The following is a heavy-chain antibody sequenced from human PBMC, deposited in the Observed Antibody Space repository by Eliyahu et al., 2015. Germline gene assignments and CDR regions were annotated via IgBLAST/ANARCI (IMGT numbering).Heavy chain of an antibody. D-gene: IGHD3-9*01. CDR2: IYHSWRT. Sequence: QVQLQESGPGLVKPSETLSLTCAVSGYSISSGXYWGWIRQPPGKGLEWIGSIYHSWRTYYNPSLKSRVTISVDTSKNQFSLKLSSVTAADTAVYYCARGDILTGYSRRGQNWFDPWGQGTLVTVSS. J-gene: IGHJ5*02. CDR3: ARGDILTGYSRRGQNWFDP. CDR1: GYSISSGXY. V-gene: IGHV4-38-2*01.